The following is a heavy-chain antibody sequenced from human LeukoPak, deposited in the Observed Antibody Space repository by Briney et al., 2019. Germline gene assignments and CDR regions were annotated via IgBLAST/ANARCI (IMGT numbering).Heavy chain of an antibody. CDR2: ISAYNGNT. CDR3: ARGAYGDYADLDY. CDR1: AYTFTSYG. D-gene: IGHD4-17*01. V-gene: IGHV1-18*01. J-gene: IGHJ4*02. Sequence: ASVKLSCSASAYTFTSYGISWVRQAPGQGLERMGWISAYNGNTNYAQKLQGRVTMTTDTSTSTAYMELRSLRSGDTAVYYCARGAYGDYADLDYWGQGTLVTVSS.